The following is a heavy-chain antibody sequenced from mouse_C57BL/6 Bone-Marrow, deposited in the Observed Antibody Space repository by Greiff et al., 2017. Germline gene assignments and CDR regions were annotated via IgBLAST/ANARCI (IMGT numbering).Heavy chain of an antibody. Sequence: VQLQQSGAELVRPGASVKLSCTASGFNIKDAYMHWVKQRPEQGLEWIGWIDPENGDTEYASKFQGKATITADTSSNTAYLQLSSLTSEDTAVYYCTTEGFFDYCGQGTTLTVSS. CDR1: GFNIKDAY. J-gene: IGHJ2*01. CDR2: IDPENGDT. D-gene: IGHD3-3*01. V-gene: IGHV14-4*01. CDR3: TTEGFFDY.